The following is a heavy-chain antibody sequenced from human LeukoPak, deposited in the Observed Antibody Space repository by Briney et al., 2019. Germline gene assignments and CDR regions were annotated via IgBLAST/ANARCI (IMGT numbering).Heavy chain of an antibody. CDR1: GDSLSRNF. CDR2: IYNNERT. CDR3: ARKPAKNEKFDY. J-gene: IGHJ4*02. V-gene: IGHV4-59*08. Sequence: SETLSLTCTVSGDSLSRNFWSWIRQPPGKGLEWIGHIYNNERTNYNSSLKSRVTMSVDTSKNQFSLKLNSVTAADTAVYYCARKPAKNEKFDYWGRGILVTVSS. D-gene: IGHD1-14*01.